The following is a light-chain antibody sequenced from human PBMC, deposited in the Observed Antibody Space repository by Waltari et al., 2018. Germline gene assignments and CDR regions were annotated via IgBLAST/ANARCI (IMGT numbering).Light chain of an antibody. Sequence: EIVLTQSPATLSLSPGERATLSCRASQSVYTFLAWYQQKPGQAPRLLIYHASNRAAGIPARFSGSGSGTDFTLTISSLEPEDSAVYYCQQRAIWPPLTFGGGTKVEI. J-gene: IGKJ4*01. CDR3: QQRAIWPPLT. CDR2: HAS. V-gene: IGKV3-11*01. CDR1: QSVYTF.